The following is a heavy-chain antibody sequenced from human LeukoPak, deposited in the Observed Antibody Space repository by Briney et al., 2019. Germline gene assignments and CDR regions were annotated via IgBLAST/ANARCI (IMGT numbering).Heavy chain of an antibody. D-gene: IGHD3-22*01. J-gene: IGHJ4*02. CDR2: IYSGGST. V-gene: IGHV3-66*04. Sequence: GGSLRLSCAASGFTFSSYAMHWVRQAPGKGLEWVSVIYSGGSTYYADSVKGRFTISRDNSKNTLYLQMNSLRAEDTAVYYCARHVVAVGFDYWGQGTLVTVSS. CDR3: ARHVVAVGFDY. CDR1: GFTFSSYA.